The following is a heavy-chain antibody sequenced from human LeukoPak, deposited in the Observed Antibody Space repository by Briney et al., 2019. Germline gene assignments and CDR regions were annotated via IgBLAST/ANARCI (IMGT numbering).Heavy chain of an antibody. D-gene: IGHD5-18*01. CDR1: GFTFSNYW. V-gene: IGHV3-7*01. CDR3: ASTAPPHVDTAMAFYY. J-gene: IGHJ4*02. Sequence: PGGSLRLSCAASGFTFSNYWINWVRQAPGKGLEWVANINQDGSEKYYVDSVKGRFTISRDNAKHSLYLQMNSLRADDTAVYYCASTAPPHVDTAMAFYYCGQGCSVTVSS. CDR2: INQDGSEK.